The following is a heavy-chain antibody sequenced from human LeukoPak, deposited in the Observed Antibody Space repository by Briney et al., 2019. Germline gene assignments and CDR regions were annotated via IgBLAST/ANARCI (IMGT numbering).Heavy chain of an antibody. CDR2: IKQDGSEK. Sequence: PGGSLRLSCAASGFTFSNYWMSWVRQAPGKGLEWVANIKQDGSEKYYVDPVKGRFTISRDNAKTSLYLQMNSLRAEDTAVYYCARDGRGASTQYNWFDPWGQGTLVTVSS. CDR1: GFTFSNYW. CDR3: ARDGRGASTQYNWFDP. V-gene: IGHV3-7*01. J-gene: IGHJ5*02. D-gene: IGHD4-17*01.